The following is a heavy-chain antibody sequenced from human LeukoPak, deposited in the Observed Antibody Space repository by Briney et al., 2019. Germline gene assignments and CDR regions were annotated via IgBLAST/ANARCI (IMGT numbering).Heavy chain of an antibody. CDR3: ARELGPLTGYFDY. D-gene: IGHD7-27*01. V-gene: IGHV4-59*01. J-gene: IGHJ4*02. CDR2: IYYSGST. CDR1: GGSISIYY. Sequence: SETLSLTCTVSGGSISIYYWSWIRQPPGKGLEWIGYIYYSGSTNYNPSLKSRVTISVDTSKNQFSLKLSSVTAADTAVYYCARELGPLTGYFDYWGQGTLVTVSS.